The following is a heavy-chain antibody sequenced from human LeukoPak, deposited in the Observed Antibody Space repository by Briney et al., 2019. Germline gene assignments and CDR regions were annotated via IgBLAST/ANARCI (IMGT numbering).Heavy chain of an antibody. D-gene: IGHD4-17*01. Sequence: GGSLRLSCAASAFSFSNYNMNWVRQAPGKGLEWVSSISSSSSYIYYADSVKGRFTISRDNAKNSLYLQMNSLRAEDTAVYYCARDDYGGIDYWGQGTLVTVSS. CDR3: ARDDYGGIDY. CDR2: ISSSSSYI. CDR1: AFSFSNYN. J-gene: IGHJ4*02. V-gene: IGHV3-21*01.